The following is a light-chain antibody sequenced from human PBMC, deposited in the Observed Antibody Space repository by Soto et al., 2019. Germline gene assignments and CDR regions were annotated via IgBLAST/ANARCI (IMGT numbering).Light chain of an antibody. CDR3: QQSYTTPPWT. J-gene: IGKJ1*01. CDR1: QVISSY. CDR2: AAS. Sequence: DIQLTQAPSFLSASAGDRVTITCRASQVISSYLAWYQQKPGRAPKLLIYAASTLQGGVPSRFSGSGSGTDFTLTISSLQPEDFATYYCQQSYTTPPWTFGQGTKVDI. V-gene: IGKV1-39*01.